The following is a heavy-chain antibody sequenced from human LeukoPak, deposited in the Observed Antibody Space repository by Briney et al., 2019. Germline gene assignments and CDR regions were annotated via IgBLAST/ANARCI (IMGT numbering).Heavy chain of an antibody. D-gene: IGHD3-3*01. CDR3: SSSGVEEWQGLHF. CDR2: FDVAETDT. CDR1: GYTHSELS. Sequence: ASVKVSCKVSGYTHSELSMHWVRQSPGKGLEWMGGFDVAETDTIYAQKFQGRVTMTEDTSTDTAYMELNSLSSEDTAVYYCSSSGVEEWQGLHFWGQGTLVTVSS. J-gene: IGHJ4*02. V-gene: IGHV1-24*01.